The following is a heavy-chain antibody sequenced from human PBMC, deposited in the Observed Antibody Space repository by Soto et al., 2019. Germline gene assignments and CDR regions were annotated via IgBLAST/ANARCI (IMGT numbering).Heavy chain of an antibody. CDR3: ARETGQVRGRYFDS. Sequence: QVQLVQSGAEVKKPASSVKVSCKASGDTFSSYTISWVRQAPGQGLEWMGGIIPIFATANYAQQFQGRITISPDLSTNTAHMELSSLRSDDPAVYYCARETGQVRGRYFDSWGQGTLVTVSS. CDR2: IIPIFATA. V-gene: IGHV1-69*05. CDR1: GDTFSSYT. J-gene: IGHJ4*02. D-gene: IGHD3-10*01.